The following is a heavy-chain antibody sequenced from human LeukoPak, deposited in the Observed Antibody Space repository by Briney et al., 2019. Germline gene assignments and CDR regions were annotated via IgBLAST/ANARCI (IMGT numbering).Heavy chain of an antibody. D-gene: IGHD5-18*01. CDR3: AKDRYSYAWDYFDY. V-gene: IGHV3-7*03. CDR2: INQDGTEK. CDR1: GFTFSSYW. J-gene: IGHJ4*02. Sequence: PGGSLRLSCAASGFTFSSYWMSWVRQAPGEGLEWVAKINQDGTEKAYVDSVRGRFTISRDNAKNSLFLQMNSLRAEDTAVYYCAKDRYSYAWDYFDYWGQGTLVTVSS.